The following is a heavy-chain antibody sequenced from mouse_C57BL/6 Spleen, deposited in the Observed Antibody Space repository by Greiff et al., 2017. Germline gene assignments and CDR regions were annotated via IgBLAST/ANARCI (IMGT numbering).Heavy chain of an antibody. D-gene: IGHD1-1*01. CDR3: ARGLHYGSRNYAMDY. Sequence: EVKLMESGGGLVKPGGSLKLSCAASGFTFSDYGMHWVRQAPEKGLEWVAYISSGSSTIYYADTVKGRFTISRDNAKNTLFLQMTSLRSEDTAMYYCARGLHYGSRNYAMDYWGQGTSVTVSS. J-gene: IGHJ4*01. CDR1: GFTFSDYG. CDR2: ISSGSSTI. V-gene: IGHV5-17*01.